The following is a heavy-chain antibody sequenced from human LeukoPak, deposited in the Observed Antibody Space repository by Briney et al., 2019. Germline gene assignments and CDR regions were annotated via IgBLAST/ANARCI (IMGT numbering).Heavy chain of an antibody. CDR2: INHSGST. D-gene: IGHD2-2*01. Sequence: PSETLSLTCAVYGGSLSGYYWSWIRQPPGKGLEWIGEINHSGSTTYNPSLKSRVTISVDTSKKQLSLKMSSVTAADTAVYYCARPGDCSSTTCPGYMAVWGKGTTVTVSS. J-gene: IGHJ6*03. CDR3: ARPGDCSSTTCPGYMAV. V-gene: IGHV4-34*01. CDR1: GGSLSGYY.